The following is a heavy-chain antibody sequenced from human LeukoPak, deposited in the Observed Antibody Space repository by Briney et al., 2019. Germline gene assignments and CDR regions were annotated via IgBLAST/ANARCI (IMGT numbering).Heavy chain of an antibody. CDR2: ISYHGNNK. D-gene: IGHD7-27*01. V-gene: IGHV3-30*04. J-gene: IGHJ3*02. CDR3: ARNQLGFDI. Sequence: PGGSLRLSCAASGFTFSSYEMDWVRQAPGKGLEWVAVISYHGNNKFYADSVKCRFTISRDNSKNTLYLQMHSLRAEDTAVYYCARNQLGFDIWGQGTMVTVSS. CDR1: GFTFSSYE.